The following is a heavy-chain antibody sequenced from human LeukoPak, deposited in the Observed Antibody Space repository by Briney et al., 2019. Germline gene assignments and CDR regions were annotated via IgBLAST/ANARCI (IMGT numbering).Heavy chain of an antibody. D-gene: IGHD2-2*01. CDR1: GGTFSSYA. CDR2: IIPIFGTA. V-gene: IGHV1-69*05. J-gene: IGHJ4*02. Sequence: SVKVSFKAFGGTFSSYAISWVRQAPGQGLEWMGGIIPIFGTANCAQKFQGRVTITTDESTSTAYMGLSSLRSEDTAVYYCARVGGYCSSTSCYYRYWGQRTLVTVSS. CDR3: ARVGGYCSSTSCYYRY.